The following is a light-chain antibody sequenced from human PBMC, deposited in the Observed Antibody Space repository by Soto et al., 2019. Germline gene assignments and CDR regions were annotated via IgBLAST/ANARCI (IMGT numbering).Light chain of an antibody. CDR2: EVI. J-gene: IGLJ1*01. Sequence: QSVLTPPASVSGSPGQSITISFTGTSSDVGAYDYVSWYQQHPDKAPKLMIYEVINRPSGASNRLSGSKSVNTATLTISGLQADDEADYYCSSYTSSSTRVFGTGTKVTVL. CDR3: SSYTSSSTRV. V-gene: IGLV2-14*03. CDR1: SSDVGAYDY.